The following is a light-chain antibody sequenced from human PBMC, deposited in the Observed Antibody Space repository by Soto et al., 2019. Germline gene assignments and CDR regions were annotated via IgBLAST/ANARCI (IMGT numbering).Light chain of an antibody. CDR3: QQRSNWAPMT. V-gene: IGKV3D-20*02. J-gene: IGKJ5*01. CDR2: GAY. Sequence: EVALMLSPGARSLTPRERATSCCRAIQSVSTSSLPWYPQPPGHAPRLLIYGAYNRATGIPDRFRGSASRTDFTLTISSLEPEDFAVYFCQQRSNWAPMTFGQGTRLEIK. CDR1: QSVSTSS.